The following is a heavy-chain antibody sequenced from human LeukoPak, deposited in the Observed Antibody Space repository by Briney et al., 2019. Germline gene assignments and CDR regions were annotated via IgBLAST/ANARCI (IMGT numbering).Heavy chain of an antibody. J-gene: IGHJ4*02. D-gene: IGHD6-19*01. CDR2: IYYSGST. Sequence: KPSETLSLTCTVSGXSISSYYWSWIRQPPGKGLEWIWYIYYSGSTSYNPSLKSRVTISVDTSKSQFSLKLSSVTAADTAVYHCARAAGFLAVAGLDYWGQGTLVTVSS. CDR1: GXSISSYY. V-gene: IGHV4-59*01. CDR3: ARAAGFLAVAGLDY.